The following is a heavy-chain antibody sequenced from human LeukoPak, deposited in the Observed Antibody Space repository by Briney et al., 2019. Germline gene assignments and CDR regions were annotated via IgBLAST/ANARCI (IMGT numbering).Heavy chain of an antibody. CDR3: ARAPPRYYYGSGSRTGRDY. D-gene: IGHD3-10*01. J-gene: IGHJ4*02. CDR2: INHSGST. V-gene: IGHV4-34*01. CDR1: GGSFSGYY. Sequence: PSETLSLTCAVYGGSFSGYYWSWIRQPPGKGLEWVGEINHSGSTNYNPSLKSRVTISVDTSKNQFSLKLSSVTAADTAVYYCARAPPRYYYGSGSRTGRDYWGQGTPVTVSS.